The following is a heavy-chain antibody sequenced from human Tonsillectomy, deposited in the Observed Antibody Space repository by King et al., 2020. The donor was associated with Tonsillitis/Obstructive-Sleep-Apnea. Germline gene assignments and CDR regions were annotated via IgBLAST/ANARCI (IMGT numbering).Heavy chain of an antibody. CDR1: GYSFTNYW. J-gene: IGHJ4*02. D-gene: IGHD6-13*01. CDR2: IYPGDSDT. CDR3: ARPWDSSRTDFYY. Sequence: QLVQSGAEVKKPGESLKISCKGSGYSFTNYWIGWVRQMPGKGLEWMGIIYPGDSDTRYSPSFQGQVTITADKSHSTAYLQWSSLKASDTAMYYWARPWDSSRTDFYYWGQGTLVTVSS. V-gene: IGHV5-51*03.